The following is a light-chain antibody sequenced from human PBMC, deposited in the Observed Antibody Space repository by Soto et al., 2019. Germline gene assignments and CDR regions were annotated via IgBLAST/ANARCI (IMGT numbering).Light chain of an antibody. CDR1: QSVNNNY. V-gene: IGKV3-20*01. J-gene: IGKJ5*01. Sequence: EIVMTQSPATLSVSPGERATLSCRASQSVNNNYLAWFQQRPGQAPRLLIYGASSRATGIPDRFSGSGSGTDFSLTISRLEPEDFAVYYCQHYGSSPPITFGQGTRLEIK. CDR3: QHYGSSPPIT. CDR2: GAS.